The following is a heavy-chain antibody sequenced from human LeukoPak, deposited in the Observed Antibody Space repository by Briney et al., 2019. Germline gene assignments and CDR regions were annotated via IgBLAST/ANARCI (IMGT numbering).Heavy chain of an antibody. CDR3: ARGVDRYCSSTSCYGGWFDP. V-gene: IGHV4-34*01. CDR2: INHSGST. CDR1: GGSFSGYY. J-gene: IGHJ5*02. Sequence: SETLSLTCAVYGGSFSGYYWSWIRQPPGKGLEWIGEINHSGSTNYNPSLKSRVTISVDTSKNQFSLKLSSVTAADTAVYYCARGVDRYCSSTSCYGGWFDPWGQGTLSPSPQ. D-gene: IGHD2-2*01.